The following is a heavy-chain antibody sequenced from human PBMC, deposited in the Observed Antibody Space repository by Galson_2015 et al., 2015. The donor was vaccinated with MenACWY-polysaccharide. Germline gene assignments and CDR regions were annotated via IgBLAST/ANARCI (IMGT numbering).Heavy chain of an antibody. Sequence: SETLSLTCSVSGGSIRSYYWSWVRQPAGKGLEWIGRIYTSGSTNYNPSLKSRVTMSVDTSKNQVSLKLSSVTAADTAVYFCARDHSTAFDYWGQGTLVTVSS. J-gene: IGHJ4*02. CDR1: GGSIRSYY. CDR3: ARDHSTAFDY. D-gene: IGHD1-14*01. V-gene: IGHV4-4*07. CDR2: IYTSGST.